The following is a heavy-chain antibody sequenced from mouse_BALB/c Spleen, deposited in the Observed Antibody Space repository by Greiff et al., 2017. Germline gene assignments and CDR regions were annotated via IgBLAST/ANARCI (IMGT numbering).Heavy chain of an antibody. D-gene: IGHD1-2*01. V-gene: IGHV5-12-1*01. J-gene: IGHJ3*01. Sequence: EVNLVESGGGLVKPGGSLKLSCAASGFAFSSYDMSWVRQTPEKRLEWVAYISSGGGSTYYPDTVKGRFTISRDNAKNTLYLQMSSLKSEDTAMYYCASQLRPAWFAYWGQGTLVTVSA. CDR3: ASQLRPAWFAY. CDR2: ISSGGGST. CDR1: GFAFSSYD.